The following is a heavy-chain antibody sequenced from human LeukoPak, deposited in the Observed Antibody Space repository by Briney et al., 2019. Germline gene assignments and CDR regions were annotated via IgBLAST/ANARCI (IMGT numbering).Heavy chain of an antibody. D-gene: IGHD5-24*01. Sequence: GGSLRLSCAASGFTFSSYGMHWVRQAPGKGLEWVAVIWSDGSDKYYADSVKGRFTISRDNSKNTLYLQMNSLRAEDTAVYYCAGVYNTNYAYFDYWGQGTLVTVSS. CDR3: AGVYNTNYAYFDY. V-gene: IGHV3-33*01. J-gene: IGHJ4*02. CDR1: GFTFSSYG. CDR2: IWSDGSDK.